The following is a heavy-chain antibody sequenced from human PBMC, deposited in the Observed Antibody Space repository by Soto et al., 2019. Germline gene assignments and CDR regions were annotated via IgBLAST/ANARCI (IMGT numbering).Heavy chain of an antibody. D-gene: IGHD3-22*01. CDR2: ISSSSTAI. V-gene: IGHV3-48*03. CDR1: GFIFSDDE. J-gene: IGHJ4*02. CDR3: ARGQYYYDISGYPYFDY. Sequence: GGSLRLSCAASGFIFSDDEVSWVRQAPGKGLEWVSYISSSSTAIYYADSVRGRFTISRDNAKNSLYLQMHNLRAEDTAVYYCARGQYYYDISGYPYFDYWGQGTPVTVSS.